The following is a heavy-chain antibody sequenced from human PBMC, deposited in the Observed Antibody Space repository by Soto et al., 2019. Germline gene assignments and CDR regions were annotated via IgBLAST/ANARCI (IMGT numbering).Heavy chain of an antibody. J-gene: IGHJ5*02. V-gene: IGHV4-31*03. CDR1: GGSISSGGCY. Sequence: SETLSLTCTVSGGSISSGGCYWSWIRQHPGKGLEWIGYIYYSGSTYYNPSLKSRVTISVDTSKNQFSLKLSSVTAADTAVYYCARVWQTYDYVWGSYRYTGNWFDPWGQGTLVTVSS. CDR2: IYYSGST. D-gene: IGHD3-16*02. CDR3: ARVWQTYDYVWGSYRYTGNWFDP.